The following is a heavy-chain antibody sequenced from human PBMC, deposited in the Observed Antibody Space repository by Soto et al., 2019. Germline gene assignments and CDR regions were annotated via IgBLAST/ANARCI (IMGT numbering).Heavy chain of an antibody. V-gene: IGHV5-51*01. D-gene: IGHD5-18*01. CDR2: IYPADFDT. J-gene: IGHJ4*02. CDR1: GYNFDTYW. Sequence: EFLKIACTTSGYNFDTYWTGWVGRIPGKGLEWMGIIYPADFDTRYSQSFQGHLTMSVDKSISTAYLQWSSLETSDTAVYYCARLLGYTHGHQEFFDYWGQGTPVTVSS. CDR3: ARLLGYTHGHQEFFDY.